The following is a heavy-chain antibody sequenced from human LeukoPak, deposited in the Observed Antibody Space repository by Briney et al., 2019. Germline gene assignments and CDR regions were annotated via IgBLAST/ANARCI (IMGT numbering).Heavy chain of an antibody. Sequence: SQTLSLTCAISGESFSSNSATWDWIRQSPSRGLEWLGRTYYRSKWYNDYAESVRSRIVINPDTSKNQFSLQLNSETPEDTAVYYCATSGYYREWFDSWGQGTLVTVSS. CDR1: GESFSSNSAT. J-gene: IGHJ5*01. CDR2: TYYRSKWYN. D-gene: IGHD3-22*01. V-gene: IGHV6-1*01. CDR3: ATSGYYREWFDS.